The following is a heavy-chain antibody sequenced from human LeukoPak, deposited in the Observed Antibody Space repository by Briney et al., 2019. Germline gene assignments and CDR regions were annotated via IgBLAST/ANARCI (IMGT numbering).Heavy chain of an antibody. J-gene: IGHJ4*02. CDR3: ARGKSGFSP. CDR1: GYTFTENY. D-gene: IGHD3-22*01. CDR2: INPYTGDA. V-gene: IGHV1-2*02. Sequence: VSVKVSCKASGYTFTENYIHWVRQAPGHGLEWMGLINPYTGDANYTEKFQGRVTMTRDTSVSTAYMHLSRLRSDDTAVYYCARGKSGFSPWGQGTPVTVSS.